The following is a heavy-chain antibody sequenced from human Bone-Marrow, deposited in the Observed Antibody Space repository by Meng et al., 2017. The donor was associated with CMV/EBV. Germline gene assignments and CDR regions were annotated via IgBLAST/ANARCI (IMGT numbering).Heavy chain of an antibody. V-gene: IGHV4-34*01. J-gene: IGHJ6*02. CDR1: GGSFSGYY. Sequence: SETLSLTCAVYGGSFSGYYWSWIRQPPGKGLEWIGEIHHSGSTNYNPSLKSRVTISVDTSKNQFSLKLSSVTAADTAVYYCARNSLLPAAITYYYYGMDVWGQGTTVTVSS. CDR3: ARNSLLPAAITYYYYGMDV. CDR2: IHHSGST. D-gene: IGHD2-2*01.